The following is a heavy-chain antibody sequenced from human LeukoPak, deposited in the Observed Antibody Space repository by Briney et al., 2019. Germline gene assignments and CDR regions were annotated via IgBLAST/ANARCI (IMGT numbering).Heavy chain of an antibody. Sequence: QPGESLRLSCAASGFTFSGSAMHWVRQASGRGLEWVGRIRSKANNYATAYAASVKGRFTISRDDSKNTAYLQMNSLKTEDTAVYYCTKGWELPNWFDPWGQGTLVTVSS. CDR1: GFTFSGSA. D-gene: IGHD1-7*01. J-gene: IGHJ5*02. CDR2: IRSKANNYAT. CDR3: TKGWELPNWFDP. V-gene: IGHV3-73*01.